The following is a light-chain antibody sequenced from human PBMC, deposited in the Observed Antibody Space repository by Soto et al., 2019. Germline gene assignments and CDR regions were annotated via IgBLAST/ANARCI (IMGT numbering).Light chain of an antibody. CDR2: GAS. J-gene: IGKJ5*01. Sequence: EIVLTQSPGTLSLSPGERATLSCRASQSISSTLLAWYQQKPGQAPRLLIYGASNRATGIPDRFSGSGSGTDFTLTISRLEPEDFAIYYCQQYGSSPPFTFGQGTRLEIK. CDR3: QQYGSSPPFT. CDR1: QSISSTL. V-gene: IGKV3-20*01.